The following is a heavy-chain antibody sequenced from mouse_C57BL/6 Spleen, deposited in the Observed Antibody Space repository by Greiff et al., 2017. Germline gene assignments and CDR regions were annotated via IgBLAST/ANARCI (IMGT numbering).Heavy chain of an antibody. J-gene: IGHJ4*01. CDR3: ARHSFNYYAMDY. CDR2: LNSDGGST. D-gene: IGHD3-1*01. V-gene: IGHV5-2*01. CDR1: EYEFPSHD. Sequence: DVMLVESGGGLVQPGESLKLSCESNEYEFPSHDMSWVRKTPEKRLELVAALNSDGGSTYYPDTMERRFIISRDNTKKTLYLPMSSLMSEDTALYYCARHSFNYYAMDYWGQGTSVTVSS.